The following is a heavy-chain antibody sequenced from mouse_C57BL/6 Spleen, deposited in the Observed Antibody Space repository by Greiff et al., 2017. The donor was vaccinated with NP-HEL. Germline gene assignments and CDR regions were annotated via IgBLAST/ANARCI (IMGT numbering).Heavy chain of an antibody. Sequence: EVQLQQSGPELVKPGASVKISCKASGYTFTDYYMNWVKQSHGKSLEWIGDINPNNGGTSYNQKFKGKATLTVDKSSSPAYMELRSLTSEDSAVYYWSRFGDYRAMDYWGQGTSVTVSS. CDR2: INPNNGGT. J-gene: IGHJ4*01. D-gene: IGHD2-4*01. CDR3: SRFGDYRAMDY. CDR1: GYTFTDYY. V-gene: IGHV1-26*01.